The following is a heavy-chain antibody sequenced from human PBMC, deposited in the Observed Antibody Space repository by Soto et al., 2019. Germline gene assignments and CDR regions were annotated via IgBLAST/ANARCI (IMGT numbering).Heavy chain of an antibody. Sequence: KTSETLSLTCTVSGGSISSSSYYWGWIRQPPGKGLEWIGSIYYSGSTYYNPSLKSRVTISRDNSKNTLYLQMNSLRAEDTAVYYCARDRIFGTANRHDAFDIWGQGTMVTVSS. J-gene: IGHJ3*02. D-gene: IGHD3-3*01. V-gene: IGHV4-39*02. CDR3: ARDRIFGTANRHDAFDI. CDR2: IYYSGST. CDR1: GGSISSSSYY.